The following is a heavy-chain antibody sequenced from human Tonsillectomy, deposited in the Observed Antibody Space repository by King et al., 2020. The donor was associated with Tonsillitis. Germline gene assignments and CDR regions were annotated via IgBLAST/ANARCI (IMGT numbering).Heavy chain of an antibody. D-gene: IGHD3-3*01. J-gene: IGHJ4*02. CDR2: INPNSGGT. CDR3: AGLSGDYDFWGGYPPAGY. V-gene: IGHV1-2*02. CDR1: GYTFTGYY. Sequence: VQLVESGAEVKKPGASVKVSCKASGYTFTGYYMHWVRQAPGQGLEWMGWINPNSGGTNYAQKFQGRVTMTRDTSISTAYMGLGRRGSDDTAVYYCAGLSGDYDFWGGYPPAGYWGQGTLVTVSS.